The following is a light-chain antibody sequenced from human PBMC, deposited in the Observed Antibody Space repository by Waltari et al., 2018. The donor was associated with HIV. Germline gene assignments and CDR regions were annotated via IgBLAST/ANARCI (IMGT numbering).Light chain of an antibody. CDR2: RND. CDR1: TTTIGHNV. Sequence: QPKLTQAPSASKTPGQRVTRSSSGSTTTIGHNVIYWYQKTPGAAPRLVMARNDRRPAGVPDRFSGTKSGTSAFLAITDLRLDDEATYVCASWDDNLRHWVFGGGTKLTVL. CDR3: ASWDDNLRHWV. V-gene: IGLV1-47*01. J-gene: IGLJ3*02.